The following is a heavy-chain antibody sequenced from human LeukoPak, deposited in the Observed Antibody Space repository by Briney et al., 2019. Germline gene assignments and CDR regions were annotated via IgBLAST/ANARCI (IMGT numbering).Heavy chain of an antibody. Sequence: ASVKVSCKASGYTFTGYYMHWVRQAPGQGLEWMGWINPNSGGTNYAQKFQGRFTISRDNAKNSLYLQMNSLRAEDTAVYYCAREWAGYYEVDYWGQGTLVTVSS. CDR3: AREWAGYYEVDY. CDR2: INPNSGGT. J-gene: IGHJ4*02. D-gene: IGHD3/OR15-3a*01. V-gene: IGHV1-2*02. CDR1: GYTFTGYY.